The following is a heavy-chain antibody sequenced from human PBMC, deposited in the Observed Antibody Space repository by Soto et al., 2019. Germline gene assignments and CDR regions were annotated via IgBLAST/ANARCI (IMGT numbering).Heavy chain of an antibody. J-gene: IGHJ6*02. Sequence: GGSLRLSCAASGFTFSSYAMHWVRQAPGKGLEWVAVISYDGSNKYYADSVKGRFTISRDNSKNTLYLQMNSLRAEDTAVYYSARDRTVVSGYYYYGMDVWGQGTTVTVSS. CDR1: GFTFSSYA. V-gene: IGHV3-30-3*01. CDR2: ISYDGSNK. CDR3: ARDRTVVSGYYYYGMDV. D-gene: IGHD2-15*01.